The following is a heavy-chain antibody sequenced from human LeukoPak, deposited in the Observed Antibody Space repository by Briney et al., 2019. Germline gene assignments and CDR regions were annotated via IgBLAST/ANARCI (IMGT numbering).Heavy chain of an antibody. CDR3: ARDFAQTGDYHHFDY. Sequence: PGGSLGLSRAASGLIFSSYNMNWVRQAPGKGLEWVSSIISGTYIYYADSVKGRFTISRDNARNSLYLQMNSLRAEDTAVYYCARDFAQTGDYHHFDYWGQGTPVTVSS. CDR2: IISGTYI. V-gene: IGHV3-21*01. CDR1: GLIFSSYN. D-gene: IGHD7-27*01. J-gene: IGHJ4*02.